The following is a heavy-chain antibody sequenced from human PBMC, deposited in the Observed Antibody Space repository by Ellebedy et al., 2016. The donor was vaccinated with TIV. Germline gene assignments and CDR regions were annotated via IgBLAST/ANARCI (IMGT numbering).Heavy chain of an antibody. CDR2: IDSDGHTT. J-gene: IGHJ4*02. Sequence: GESLKISCTASGFTFSYYWMHWVRQAPGKGLEWVSRIDSDGHTTRYADLVEGRFTISRDNAKNTLYLQMNSLRAEDTAVYYCVRDLHWSYFDWGQGTLVTVSS. V-gene: IGHV3-74*01. CDR3: VRDLHWSYFD. D-gene: IGHD1-26*01. CDR1: GFTFSYYW.